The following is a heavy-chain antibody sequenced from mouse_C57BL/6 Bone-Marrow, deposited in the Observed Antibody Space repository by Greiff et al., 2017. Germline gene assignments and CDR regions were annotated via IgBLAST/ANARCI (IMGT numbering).Heavy chain of an antibody. CDR3: ARDYGSSYWYFDV. CDR2: IYPRDGST. Sequence: VQLQQSGPELVKPGASVKLSCKASGYTFTSYDINWVKQRPGPGLEWIGWIYPRDGSTKYNEKVKGKATLTVDTSSSTAYMELHRLTSEDSAVYFCARDYGSSYWYFDVWGTGTTVTVSS. V-gene: IGHV1-85*01. CDR1: GYTFTSYD. D-gene: IGHD1-1*01. J-gene: IGHJ1*03.